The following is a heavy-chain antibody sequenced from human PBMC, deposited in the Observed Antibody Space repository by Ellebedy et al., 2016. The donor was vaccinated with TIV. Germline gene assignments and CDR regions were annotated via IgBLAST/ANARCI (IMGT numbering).Heavy chain of an antibody. Sequence: AASVKVSCKASGGTFSSYAISWVRQAPGQGLEWMGGIIPIFGTANYAQKFQGRVTITADESTSTAYMELSSLRSEDTAVYYCASLRTDTEELERSSGLDYWGQGTLVTVSS. CDR1: GGTFSSYA. V-gene: IGHV1-69*13. CDR2: IIPIFGTA. D-gene: IGHD1-1*01. CDR3: ASLRTDTEELERSSGLDY. J-gene: IGHJ4*02.